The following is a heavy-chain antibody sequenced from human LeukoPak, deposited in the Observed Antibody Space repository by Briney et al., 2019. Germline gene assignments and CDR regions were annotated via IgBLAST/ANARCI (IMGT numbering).Heavy chain of an antibody. V-gene: IGHV3-48*01. Sequence: GGSLRLSCAASGFRFSDYSVNWVRQAPGKGLEWISYIGISSGNTNYADSVKGRFTISGDKVKNSLYLQMNSLRVEDTAVYYCARDYKYAFDNWGQGTLVTVSS. CDR1: GFRFSDYS. D-gene: IGHD5-24*01. J-gene: IGHJ4*02. CDR3: ARDYKYAFDN. CDR2: IGISSGNT.